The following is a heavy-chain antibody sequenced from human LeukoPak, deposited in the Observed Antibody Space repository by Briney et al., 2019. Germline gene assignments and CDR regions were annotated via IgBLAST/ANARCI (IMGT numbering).Heavy chain of an antibody. V-gene: IGHV3-23*01. J-gene: IGHJ4*02. CDR2: ISGSGGST. CDR3: AKASRGVVVPSKFDY. D-gene: IGHD3-22*01. Sequence: GGSLRLSCAASGFTFSSYAMSWVRQAPGKGLEWVSAISGSGGSTYYADSVEGRFTISRDNSKNTLYLQMNSLRAEDTAVYYCAKASRGVVVPSKFDYWGQGTLVTVSS. CDR1: GFTFSSYA.